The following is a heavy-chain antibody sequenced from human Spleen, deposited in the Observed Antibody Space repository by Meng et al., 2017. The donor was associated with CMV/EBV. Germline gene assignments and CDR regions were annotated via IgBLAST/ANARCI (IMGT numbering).Heavy chain of an antibody. CDR1: GFTFSSYG. CDR2: IRYDGSNK. J-gene: IGHJ4*02. CDR3: ARGREGDYYDSSGYYY. D-gene: IGHD3-22*01. V-gene: IGHV3-33*01. Sequence: LSLTCAASGFTFSSYGMHWVRQAPGKGLEWVAFIRYDGSNKYYADSVKGRFTISRDNSKNTLYLQMNSLRAEDTAVYYCARGREGDYYDSSGYYYWGQGTLVTVSS.